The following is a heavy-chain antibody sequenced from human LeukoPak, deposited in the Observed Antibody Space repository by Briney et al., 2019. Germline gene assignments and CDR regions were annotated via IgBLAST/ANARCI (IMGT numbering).Heavy chain of an antibody. CDR2: ISYDGSNK. J-gene: IGHJ6*02. CDR1: GFTFSTFT. CDR3: ARAPYGSGSYLYYYYGMDV. Sequence: PGRSLRLSCAASGFTFSTFTMHWVRQAPGTGLEWVAVISYDGSNKYYADSVKGRFTISRDNSKNTLCLQMNSLRAEDTAVYYCARAPYGSGSYLYYYYGMDVWGQGTTVTVSS. D-gene: IGHD3-10*01. V-gene: IGHV3-30*04.